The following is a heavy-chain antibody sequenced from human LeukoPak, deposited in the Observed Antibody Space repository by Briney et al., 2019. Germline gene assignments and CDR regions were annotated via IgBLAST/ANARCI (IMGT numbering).Heavy chain of an antibody. D-gene: IGHD2-2*02. V-gene: IGHV3-11*04. CDR2: ISSSGSTI. Sequence: GGSLRLSCAASGFIFSDYYMSWIRQAPGKGLEWISYISSSGSTIYYADSVKGRFTISRDNAKNSLYLQMNSLRVEDTAVYYCARDPGYCSSTSCYTKNWFDPWGQGTLVTVSS. CDR3: ARDPGYCSSTSCYTKNWFDP. J-gene: IGHJ5*02. CDR1: GFIFSDYY.